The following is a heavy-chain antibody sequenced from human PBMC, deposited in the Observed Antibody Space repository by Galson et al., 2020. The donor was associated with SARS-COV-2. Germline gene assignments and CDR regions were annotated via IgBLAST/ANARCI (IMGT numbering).Heavy chain of an antibody. CDR1: GGSISSSSYY. V-gene: IGHV4-39*02. CDR3: AREYYYDSRRGYYYCYGMDV. Sequence: SETLSLTCTVSGGSISSSSYYWGWIRQPPGKGLEWIGSIYYSSSTYYNPALKRRITITVDTSKNQFSLKLSSVTAADTAVYYCAREYYYDSRRGYYYCYGMDVWGQGTTVTVSS. J-gene: IGHJ6*02. CDR2: IYYSSST. D-gene: IGHD3-22*01.